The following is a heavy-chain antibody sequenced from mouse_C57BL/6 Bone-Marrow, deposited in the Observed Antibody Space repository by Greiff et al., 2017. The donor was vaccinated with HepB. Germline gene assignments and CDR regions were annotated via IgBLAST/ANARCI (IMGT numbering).Heavy chain of an antibody. D-gene: IGHD1-1*01. CDR3: AREYLYYYGSAYYFDY. CDR1: GYTFTSYW. V-gene: IGHV1-69*01. CDR2: IDPSDSYT. Sequence: VQLQQPGAELVMPGASVKLSCKASGYTFTSYWMHWVKQRPGQGLEWIGEIDPSDSYTNYNQKFKGKSTLTVDKSSSTAYMQLSSLTSEDSAVYYCAREYLYYYGSAYYFDYWGQGTTLTVSS. J-gene: IGHJ2*01.